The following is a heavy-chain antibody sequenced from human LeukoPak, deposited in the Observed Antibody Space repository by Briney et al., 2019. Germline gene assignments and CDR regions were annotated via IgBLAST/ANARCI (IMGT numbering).Heavy chain of an antibody. CDR1: GFTFSSYT. D-gene: IGHD2-21*02. CDR2: ISSDSGTI. CDR3: ARGRTAGDNYFDY. Sequence: GGSLRLSCAASGFTFSSYTMNWVRQAPGKGLEWVSHISSDSGTIYYADSVRGRFTISRDNAKNSLYLQMSSLRAEDTAVYYCARGRTAGDNYFDYWGQGTLVTVSS. V-gene: IGHV3-48*01. J-gene: IGHJ4*02.